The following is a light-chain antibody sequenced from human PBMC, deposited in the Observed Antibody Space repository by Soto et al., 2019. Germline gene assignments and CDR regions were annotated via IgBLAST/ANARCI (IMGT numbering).Light chain of an antibody. J-gene: IGKJ1*01. V-gene: IGKV3-11*01. CDR3: QQRSNWPGT. CDR1: QSVSSY. CDR2: DAS. Sequence: PGERATLSCRASQSVSSYLAWYQQKPGQAPRLLIYDASNRATGIPARFSGSGSGTDFTLTISSLEPEDFAVYYCQQRSNWPGTFGQGTKVEIK.